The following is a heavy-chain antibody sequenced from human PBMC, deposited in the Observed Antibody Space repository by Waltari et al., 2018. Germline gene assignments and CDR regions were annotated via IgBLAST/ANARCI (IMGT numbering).Heavy chain of an antibody. CDR3: ARKDGGSGGGWYCDL. D-gene: IGHD2-15*01. CDR1: GYSISSGYY. V-gene: IGHV4-38-2*01. CDR2: IYHSGST. Sequence: QVQLQESGPGLVKPSETLSLTCAVSGYSISSGYYWGWIRQPPGKGLEWIGSIYHSGSTYYNPSLKRRVTISVDTSKTQFSLKLSSVTAADTAVYYCARKDGGSGGGWYCDLWGRGTLVTVSS. J-gene: IGHJ2*01.